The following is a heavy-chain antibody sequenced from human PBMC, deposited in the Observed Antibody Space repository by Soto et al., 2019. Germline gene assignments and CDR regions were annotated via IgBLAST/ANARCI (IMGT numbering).Heavy chain of an antibody. CDR1: GFTFSSYA. D-gene: IGHD2-2*01. CDR3: SKRSYCSTTTCFYSFGY. J-gene: IGHJ4*02. Sequence: GSLRLSCAASGFTFSSYAMSWVRQAPGKGLEWVSEISGSGGSTYYADSVKGRFTISRDNSKNTLYLQMNSLRAEDTAVYYCSKRSYCSTTTCFYSFGYWGQGTLVTVSS. V-gene: IGHV3-23*01. CDR2: ISGSGGST.